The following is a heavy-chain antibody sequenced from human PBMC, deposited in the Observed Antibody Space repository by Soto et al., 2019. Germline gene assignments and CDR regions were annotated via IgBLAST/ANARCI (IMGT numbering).Heavy chain of an antibody. CDR2: ISAYNGNT. CDR3: ARGWFGESMYYFDY. V-gene: IGHV1-18*01. J-gene: IGHJ4*02. CDR1: GYTFINYA. Sequence: QVQLVQSGAEVKKPGASVKVSCKASGYTFINYAFSWVRQAPGQGLEWMGWISAYNGNTNYAQKLQGRVTMTTDTSTSPADMELGGVGSDDTAVYYCARGWFGESMYYFDYWGQGPLVTVSS. D-gene: IGHD3-10*01.